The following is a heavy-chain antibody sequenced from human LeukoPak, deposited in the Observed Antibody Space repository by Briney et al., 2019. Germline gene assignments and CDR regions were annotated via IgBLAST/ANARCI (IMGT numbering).Heavy chain of an antibody. V-gene: IGHV3-23*01. Sequence: GGSLRLSCATSGFIFSTYALSWVRQAPGRGLEWVSTINGAGDVTDYADSVKGRFTISRDNPKNTLYLQMNSLTAEDTAVYYCAKGYFGSGKSFAPWGQGILVTVSS. CDR3: AKGYFGSGKSFAP. D-gene: IGHD3-10*01. CDR1: GFIFSTYA. CDR2: INGAGDVT. J-gene: IGHJ5*02.